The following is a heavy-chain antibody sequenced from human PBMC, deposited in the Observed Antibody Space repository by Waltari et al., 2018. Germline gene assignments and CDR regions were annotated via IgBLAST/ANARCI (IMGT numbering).Heavy chain of an antibody. D-gene: IGHD3-3*01. CDR1: GGSFSGYY. J-gene: IGHJ4*02. CDR2: SNHSGST. Sequence: QVQLQQWGAGLLKPSETLSLTCAVYGGSFSGYYWSWIRQPPGKGLAWIGESNHSGSTHYSPSLKMRDTISVDTSKNQFSLKLSSVTAADTAVYYCARGQGFLEWVDWGQGTLVTVSS. CDR3: ARGQGFLEWVD. V-gene: IGHV4-34*01.